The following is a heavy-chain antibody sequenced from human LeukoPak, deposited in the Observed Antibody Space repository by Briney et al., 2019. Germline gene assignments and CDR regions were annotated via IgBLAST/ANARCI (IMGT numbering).Heavy chain of an antibody. Sequence: GGSLRLSCAASGFTFSSYGMSWVRQAPGKGLEWVANIKQDGSEKYYVDSVKGRFTISRDNPKNTLYLQMNSLRVEDTAVYFCAKRGVVIRVILVGFHKEANYFDSWGQGALVTVSS. CDR2: IKQDGSEK. CDR3: AKRGVVIRVILVGFHKEANYFDS. D-gene: IGHD3-22*01. V-gene: IGHV3-7*03. CDR1: GFTFSSYG. J-gene: IGHJ4*02.